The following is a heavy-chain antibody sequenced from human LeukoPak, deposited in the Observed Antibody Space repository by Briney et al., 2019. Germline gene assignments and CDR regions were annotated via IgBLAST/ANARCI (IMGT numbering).Heavy chain of an antibody. CDR3: ARDGVAVAGLDY. CDR2: ISSSSSYI. D-gene: IGHD6-19*01. J-gene: IGHJ4*02. CDR1: GFTFNIYA. Sequence: GGSLRLSCATSGFTFNIYAMNWVRQAPGKGLEWVSSISSSSSYIYYADSVKGRFTISRDNAKNSLYLQMNSLRAEDTAVYYCARDGVAVAGLDYWGQGTLVTVSS. V-gene: IGHV3-21*01.